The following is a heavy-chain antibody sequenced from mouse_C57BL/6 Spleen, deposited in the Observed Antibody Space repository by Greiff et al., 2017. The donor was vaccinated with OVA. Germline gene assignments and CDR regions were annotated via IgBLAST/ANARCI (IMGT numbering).Heavy chain of an antibody. D-gene: IGHD1-1*01. Sequence: VQLQQSGPELVKPGASVKIPCKASGYTFTDYNMDWVKQSHGKSLEWIGDINPNNGGTIYNQKFKGKATLTVDKSSSTAYMELRSLTSEDTAVYYCARSGYYGSPYYFDYWGQGTTLTVSS. V-gene: IGHV1-18*01. CDR3: ARSGYYGSPYYFDY. CDR1: GYTFTDYN. J-gene: IGHJ2*01. CDR2: INPNNGGT.